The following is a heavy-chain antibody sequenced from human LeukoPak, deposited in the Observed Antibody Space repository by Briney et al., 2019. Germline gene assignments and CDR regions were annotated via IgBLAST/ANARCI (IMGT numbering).Heavy chain of an antibody. V-gene: IGHV1-24*01. J-gene: IGHJ4*02. D-gene: IGHD1-26*01. CDR3: ATDRSGSVKFGY. Sequence: ASVKVSCKVSGYTLTELSMHWVRQAPGKGLEWMGGFDPEDGETIYAQKFQGRVTMTEDTSTDTAYMELSSLRSEDTAVYYCATDRSGSVKFGYWGQGTLVTVSS. CDR2: FDPEDGET. CDR1: GYTLTELS.